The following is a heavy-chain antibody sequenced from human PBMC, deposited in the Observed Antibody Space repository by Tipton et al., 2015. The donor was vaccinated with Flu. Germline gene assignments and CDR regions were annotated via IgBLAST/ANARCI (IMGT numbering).Heavy chain of an antibody. D-gene: IGHD6-19*01. CDR2: INSDESST. Sequence: SLRLSCAASGFSFSNYWMHWVRQAPGKGLVWVSRINSDESSTSYADSVKGRFTISRDNAKNTLYLQMNSLRAEDTAVYYCARVSRAVAGPFDYWGQGTLVTVSS. J-gene: IGHJ4*02. V-gene: IGHV3-74*01. CDR1: GFSFSNYW. CDR3: ARVSRAVAGPFDY.